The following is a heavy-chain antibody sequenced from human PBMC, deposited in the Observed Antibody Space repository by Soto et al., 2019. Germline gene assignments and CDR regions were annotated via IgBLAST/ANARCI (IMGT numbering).Heavy chain of an antibody. V-gene: IGHV2-5*02. D-gene: IGHD4-17*01. J-gene: IGHJ4*02. Sequence: QITLKESGPTLVKPTQTLTLTCTFSGFSLSTSGVGVGWIRQPPGKALEWLALIYWDDDKRYSPSLKSRLTITKDTSKNQVVLTMTNIDPVDTATYYCAHYRIYGDYMYYFDYWGQGTLVTVSS. CDR1: GFSLSTSGVG. CDR3: AHYRIYGDYMYYFDY. CDR2: IYWDDDK.